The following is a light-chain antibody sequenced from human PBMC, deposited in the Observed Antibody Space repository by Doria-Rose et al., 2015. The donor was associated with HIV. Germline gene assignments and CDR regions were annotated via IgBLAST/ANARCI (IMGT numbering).Light chain of an antibody. Sequence: EIVLTQSPGTLSLSPWERATLSCRASQSFRSTYLAWYQQKPGQAPSLIIYDGSTRATGIPDRFSASGSGTDVTLAINRLEPEDFALYYCHQYGTSWTFGQGTKVEI. CDR2: DGS. J-gene: IGKJ1*01. V-gene: IGKV3-20*01. CDR1: QSFRSTY. CDR3: HQYGTSWT.